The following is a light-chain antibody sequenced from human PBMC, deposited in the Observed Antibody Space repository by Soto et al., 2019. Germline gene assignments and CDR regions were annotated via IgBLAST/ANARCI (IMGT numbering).Light chain of an antibody. CDR2: GAS. CDR1: QSVRSNY. J-gene: IGKJ1*01. V-gene: IGKV3-20*01. CDR3: HHYGSSGT. Sequence: EIVLTQSPGTLSLSPGERATLSCRASQSVRSNYLAWYQQKPGQAPRLLIYGASSRATGIPDRFSGSGSGTDFTLTISRLEPEDFAVYYCHHYGSSGTFGQGTKVDIK.